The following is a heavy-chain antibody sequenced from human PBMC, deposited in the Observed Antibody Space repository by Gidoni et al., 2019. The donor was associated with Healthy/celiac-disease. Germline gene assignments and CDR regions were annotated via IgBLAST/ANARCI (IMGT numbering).Heavy chain of an antibody. V-gene: IGHV3-9*01. D-gene: IGHD5-18*01. J-gene: IGHJ4*02. CDR3: AKEGYNSYGFDY. CDR1: GFTFDDYA. CDR2: ISWNSGSI. Sequence: EVQLVESGGGLVQPGRSLRLSCAASGFTFDDYAMHWVRQAPGKGLEWVAGISWNSGSIGYADSVKGRFTISRDNAKNSLYLQMNSLRAEDTALYYCAKEGYNSYGFDYWGQGTLVTVSS.